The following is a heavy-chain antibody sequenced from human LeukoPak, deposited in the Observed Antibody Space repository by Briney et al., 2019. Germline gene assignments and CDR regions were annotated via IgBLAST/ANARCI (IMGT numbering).Heavy chain of an antibody. D-gene: IGHD1-26*01. CDR2: INPSGGST. CDR3: ARARSYSSIVGATAPLGY. J-gene: IGHJ4*02. V-gene: IGHV1-46*01. Sequence: ASVTVSCKASGYTFTSYYMHWVRQAPGQGLEWMGLINPSGGSTSYAQKFQGRVTITRDMSTSTVYMELSSLRSEDTAVYYCARARSYSSIVGATAPLGYWGQGTLVTVSS. CDR1: GYTFTSYY.